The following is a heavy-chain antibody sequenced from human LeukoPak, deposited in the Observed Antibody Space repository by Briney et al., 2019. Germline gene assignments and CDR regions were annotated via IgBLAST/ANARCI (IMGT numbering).Heavy chain of an antibody. Sequence: GGSLRLSCAASGFTFSSYAMHCVRQAPGKGLEWLAVISYDGSNKYYADSVKGRFTISRDNSRNTLYLQMNSLRAEDTAVYYCARTSYYDILTGPFDWGQGTLVTVSS. CDR2: ISYDGSNK. CDR1: GFTFSSYA. D-gene: IGHD3-9*01. V-gene: IGHV3-30*04. J-gene: IGHJ4*02. CDR3: ARTSYYDILTGPFD.